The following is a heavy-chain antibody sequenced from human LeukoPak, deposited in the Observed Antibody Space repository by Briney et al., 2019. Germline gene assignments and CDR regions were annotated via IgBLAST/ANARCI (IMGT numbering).Heavy chain of an antibody. D-gene: IGHD1-1*01. Sequence: SETLSLTCTVSGGSITSYYWSWIRQPPGKGLEWIGYIYYSVSTNYNPSLKSRVTISVDTSKNQFSLRLSSVTAADTAVYYCARGFRTTQVLFDYWGQGTLVTVSS. CDR3: ARGFRTTQVLFDY. CDR1: GGSITSYY. CDR2: IYYSVST. J-gene: IGHJ4*02. V-gene: IGHV4-59*01.